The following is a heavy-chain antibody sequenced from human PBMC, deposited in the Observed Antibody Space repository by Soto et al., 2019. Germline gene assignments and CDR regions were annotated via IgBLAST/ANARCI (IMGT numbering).Heavy chain of an antibody. CDR1: GGSVSSNSYS. CDR2: IYSTENT. D-gene: IGHD2-2*01. J-gene: IGHJ5*02. V-gene: IGHV4-39*07. CDR3: ARVPDR. Sequence: LSLTCTVSGGSVSSNSYSWGWIRQSPGKGLEWIGIIYSTENTYYHPSLLSRVTISADRSKNQFSLKLSSVTAADTAVYYCARVPDRWGQGTLVTVSS.